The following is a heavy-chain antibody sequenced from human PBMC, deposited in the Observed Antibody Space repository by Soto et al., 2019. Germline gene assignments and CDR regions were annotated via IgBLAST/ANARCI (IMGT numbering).Heavy chain of an antibody. J-gene: IGHJ5*02. V-gene: IGHV4-39*02. D-gene: IGHD2-2*01. CDR1: GGSISYNSYY. CDR3: ARLVVVAPVANA. CDR2: VFYTGTT. Sequence: SETLSLTCSVSGGSISYNSYYWGWIRQPPGKGLEWVGGVFYTGTTYYSPSLKDRVTISVDTSKNSFSLNLTSVTAADTAVYFCARLVVVAPVANAWGQGTLVTVSS.